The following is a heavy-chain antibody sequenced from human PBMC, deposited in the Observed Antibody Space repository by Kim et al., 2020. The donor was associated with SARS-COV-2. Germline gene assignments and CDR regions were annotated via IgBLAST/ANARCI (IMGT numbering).Heavy chain of an antibody. CDR2: ISSSSSYT. CDR1: GFTFSSYS. J-gene: IGHJ4*02. D-gene: IGHD6-19*01. Sequence: GGSLRLSCAASGFTFSSYSMNWVRQAPGKGLEWVSSISSSSSYTYYADSVKGRFTISRDNAKNSLCLQMNSLRAEDTAVYYCARVLAGMWFFDYWGQGTMVTVSS. V-gene: IGHV3-21*01. CDR3: ARVLAGMWFFDY.